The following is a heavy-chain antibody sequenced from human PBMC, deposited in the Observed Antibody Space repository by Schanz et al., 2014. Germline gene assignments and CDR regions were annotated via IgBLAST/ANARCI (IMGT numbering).Heavy chain of an antibody. D-gene: IGHD2-8*01. J-gene: IGHJ3*02. CDR2: IYYSGST. CDR3: ASKGLTTDAFDI. Sequence: QVQLQESGPGLVKPSDTLSLTCAVSGYSINTSDWWGWIRQPPGKGLEWIGYIYYSGSTYYNPSLKIRITMSVDTSKNRFPLKLRSVTAVDTAVYYCASKGLTTDAFDIWGQGTMVTVSS. CDR1: GYSINTSDW. V-gene: IGHV4-28*07.